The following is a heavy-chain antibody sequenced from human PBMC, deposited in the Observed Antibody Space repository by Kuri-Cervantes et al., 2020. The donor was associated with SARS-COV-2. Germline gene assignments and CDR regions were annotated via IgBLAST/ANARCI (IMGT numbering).Heavy chain of an antibody. CDR2: IIPIFGTA. J-gene: IGHJ6*02. V-gene: IGHV1-69*01. CDR1: GGTFSSYA. D-gene: IGHD1-26*01. CDR3: ARGTGGTASPYYYYGMDV. Sequence: TCAASGGTFSSYAISWVRQAPGQGLEWMGGIIPIFGTANYAQKFQGRVTITADESTSTAYMELSSLRSEDTAVYYCARGTGGTASPYYYYGMDVWGQGTTVTVSS.